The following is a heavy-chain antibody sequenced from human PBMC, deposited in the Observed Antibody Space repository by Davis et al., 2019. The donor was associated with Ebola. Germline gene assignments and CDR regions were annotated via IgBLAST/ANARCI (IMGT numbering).Heavy chain of an antibody. D-gene: IGHD3-16*01. Sequence: PSETLSLTCTVSGGSISSSSYYWGWIRQPPGKGLEWIGSINYSGSSYYSPSLKSRVTISADTSKNQFSLNLRSVTAADTAVYYCVRFGRGAFWGQGTLVTVSS. CDR1: GGSISSSSYY. J-gene: IGHJ4*02. V-gene: IGHV4-39*07. CDR3: VRFGRGAF. CDR2: INYSGSS.